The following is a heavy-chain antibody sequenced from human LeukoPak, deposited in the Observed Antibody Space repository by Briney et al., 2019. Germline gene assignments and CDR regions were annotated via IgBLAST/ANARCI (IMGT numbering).Heavy chain of an antibody. Sequence: SETLSLTCAVSGGSLRSSNWRSWVRPPPGKGREWIGEIYHSGSTNYNPSLKSRVTISVAKSKNQFSLKLSSVTAADTVVYYCARDFPYSGSIWGQGTLVTVSS. V-gene: IGHV4-4*02. D-gene: IGHD5-12*01. CDR3: ARDFPYSGSI. CDR2: IYHSGST. J-gene: IGHJ4*02. CDR1: GGSLRSSNW.